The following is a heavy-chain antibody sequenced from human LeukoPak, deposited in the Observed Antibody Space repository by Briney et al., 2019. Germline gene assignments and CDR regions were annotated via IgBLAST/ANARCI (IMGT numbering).Heavy chain of an antibody. CDR3: ARTYDILTGYYI. CDR2: IYYSGST. Sequence: SETLSLTCTVSGGSISPYYWTWIRQPPGKGLEWIGYIYYSGSTKYHPSLKSRVTISVDTSNNQFSLKLSSVTAADTGVYYCARTYDILTGYYIWGQGTLVTVSS. V-gene: IGHV4-59*01. CDR1: GGSISPYY. J-gene: IGHJ4*02. D-gene: IGHD3-9*01.